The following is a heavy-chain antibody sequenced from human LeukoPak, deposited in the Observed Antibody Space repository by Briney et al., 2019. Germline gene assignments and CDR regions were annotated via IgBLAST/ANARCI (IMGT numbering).Heavy chain of an antibody. CDR1: GGSISSYY. CDR2: IFYSGST. D-gene: IGHD3-10*02. CDR3: ARDRYYVDAFDI. V-gene: IGHV4-59*12. J-gene: IGHJ3*02. Sequence: SETLSLTCTVSGGSISSYYWSWIRQPPGKGLEWIGYIFYSGSTNYNPSLESRVTISVDTSKNQFSLKLSSVTAADTAVYYCARDRYYVDAFDIWGQGTMVTVSS.